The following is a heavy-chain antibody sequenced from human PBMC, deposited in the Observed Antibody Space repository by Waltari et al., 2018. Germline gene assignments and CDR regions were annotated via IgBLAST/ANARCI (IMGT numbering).Heavy chain of an antibody. CDR1: GMTFSNYW. J-gene: IGHJ4*02. CDR2: IKQDVSEK. Sequence: EVQLVESGGGSVQPGGSLRLSCAASGMTFSNYWMNWVRQAPGKGLGWVANIKQDVSEKNYVDSVEGRFSISRDNAQNSLYLQMNSLRAEDTAIYYCVTGLTTVTAKDYFDHWGQGALVTVS. CDR3: VTGLTTVTAKDYFDH. D-gene: IGHD4-17*01. V-gene: IGHV3-7*01.